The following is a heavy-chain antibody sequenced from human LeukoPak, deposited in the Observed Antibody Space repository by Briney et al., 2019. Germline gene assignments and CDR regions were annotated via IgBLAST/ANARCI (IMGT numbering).Heavy chain of an antibody. J-gene: IGHJ6*03. D-gene: IGHD2-21*01. CDR3: ARVGRHIGALYYYYYMDV. CDR2: IIPIFGTA. Sequence: GASVKVSCKASGGTFSSYAISWVRQAPGQGLEWMGGIIPIFGTANYAQKFQGRVTITADESTSTAYMELSSLRSEDTAVYYCARVGRHIGALYYYYYMDVWGKGTTVTVSS. CDR1: GGTFSSYA. V-gene: IGHV1-69*13.